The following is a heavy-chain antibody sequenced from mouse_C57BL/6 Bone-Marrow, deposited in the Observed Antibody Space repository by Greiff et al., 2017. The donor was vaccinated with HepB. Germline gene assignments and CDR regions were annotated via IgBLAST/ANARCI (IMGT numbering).Heavy chain of an antibody. J-gene: IGHJ4*01. Sequence: EVKLQESGGGLVKPGGSLKLSCAASGFTFSDYGMHWVRQAPEKGLEWVAYISSGSSTIYYADTVKGRFTISRDNAKNTLFLQMTSLRSEDTAMYYCARPYGNLFYAMDYWGQGTSVTVSS. CDR2: ISSGSSTI. D-gene: IGHD2-10*02. CDR3: ARPYGNLFYAMDY. CDR1: GFTFSDYG. V-gene: IGHV5-17*01.